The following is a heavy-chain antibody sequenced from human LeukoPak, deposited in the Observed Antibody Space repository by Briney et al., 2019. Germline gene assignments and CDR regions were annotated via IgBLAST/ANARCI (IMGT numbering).Heavy chain of an antibody. D-gene: IGHD3-16*01. CDR3: ARGGGSFDY. J-gene: IGHJ4*02. CDR2: IYNSGST. CDR1: GGPISSRSYY. Sequence: PSETLSLTCTVSGGPISSRSYYWGWIRQPPGKGLEWIGSIYNSGSTYYNPSLKSRVTISVDTSKNQFSLKLSSVTAADTAVYYCARGGGSFDYWGQGTLVTVSS. V-gene: IGHV4-39*07.